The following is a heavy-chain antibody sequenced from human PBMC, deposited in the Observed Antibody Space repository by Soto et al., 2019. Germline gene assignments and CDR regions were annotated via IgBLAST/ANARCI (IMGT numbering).Heavy chain of an antibody. Sequence: PGGALRLSCAASGFTCSNAWMSWVRQAPGKGLEWVGRIKSKTDGGTTDYAAPVKGRFTISRDDSKNTLYLQMNSLKTEDTAVYYCTTDTKLEPSTVHYWGQGTLFTVSS. CDR1: GFTCSNAW. J-gene: IGHJ4*02. V-gene: IGHV3-15*01. D-gene: IGHD1-1*01. CDR3: TTDTKLEPSTVHY. CDR2: IKSKTDGGTT.